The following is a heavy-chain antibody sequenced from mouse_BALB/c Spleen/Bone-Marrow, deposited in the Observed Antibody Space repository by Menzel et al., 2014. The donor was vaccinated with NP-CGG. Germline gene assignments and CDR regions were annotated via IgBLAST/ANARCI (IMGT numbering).Heavy chain of an antibody. CDR1: GFDFSRYW. CDR2: INPDSSTI. Sequence: EVKLVESGGGLVQPGGSLKLSCAASGFDFSRYWMSWVRQAPGKGLEWIGEINPDSSTINYTPSLKDKFIISRDNAKNTLYLRMSKVRSEDTALYYCARRGLRREAYYAMDYWGQGTSVTVSS. D-gene: IGHD2-4*01. CDR3: ARRGLRREAYYAMDY. V-gene: IGHV4-1*02. J-gene: IGHJ4*01.